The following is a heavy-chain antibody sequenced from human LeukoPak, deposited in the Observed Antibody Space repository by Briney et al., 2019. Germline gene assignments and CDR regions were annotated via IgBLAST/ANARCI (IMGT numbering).Heavy chain of an antibody. Sequence: SVKVSCKASGGTFSSYAISWVRQAPGQGLEWMGGIIPIFGTANYAQKFQGRVTITADESTSTAYMELSSLRSEDTAVYYCARDSVPYCGGDCYSPYWGQGTLVTVSS. D-gene: IGHD2-21*02. CDR3: ARDSVPYCGGDCYSPY. CDR1: GGTFSSYA. CDR2: IIPIFGTA. V-gene: IGHV1-69*01. J-gene: IGHJ4*02.